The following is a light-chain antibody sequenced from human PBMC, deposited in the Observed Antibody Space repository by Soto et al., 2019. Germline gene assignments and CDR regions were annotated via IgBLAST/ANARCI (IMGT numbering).Light chain of an antibody. Sequence: EIVLTQSPATLSLSPGERATLSCRASQSVSSSLAWYQQKPGQAPRLLIYDASNRATGIPARFSGSGSGTDFTLTISSLEPEDFAVYYCQQRSNWPGLTFGGGTKVEIK. CDR2: DAS. CDR3: QQRSNWPGLT. CDR1: QSVSSS. V-gene: IGKV3-11*01. J-gene: IGKJ4*01.